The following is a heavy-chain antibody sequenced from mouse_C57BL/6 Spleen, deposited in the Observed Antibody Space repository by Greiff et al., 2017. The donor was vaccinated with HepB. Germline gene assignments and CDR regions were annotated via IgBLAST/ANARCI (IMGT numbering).Heavy chain of an antibody. V-gene: IGHV1-7*01. J-gene: IGHJ4*01. D-gene: IGHD3-3*01. CDR2: INPSSGYT. CDR3: ARGLGDYNAMDY. CDR1: GYTFTSYW. Sequence: QVQLQQSGAELAKPGASVKLSCKASGYTFTSYWMHWVKQRPGQGLEWIGYINPSSGYTKYNQKFKDKATLTTDKSSSTVYMQLSSLKYEDSAVYYCARGLGDYNAMDYWGQGTSVTVSS.